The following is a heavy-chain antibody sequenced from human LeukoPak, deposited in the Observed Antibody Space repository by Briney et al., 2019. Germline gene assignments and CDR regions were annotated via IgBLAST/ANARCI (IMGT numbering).Heavy chain of an antibody. CDR2: ISYDGSVK. D-gene: IGHD3-9*01. CDR1: GFTFSSYA. Sequence: PGGSLRLSCAASGFTFSSYAMHWVRQAPGKGLQWVAVISYDGSVKNYAGSVKGRFTISRDNPKNTLYLQMDSLRVEDTAVYYCARDWAVLRYFPDAFNIWAKGQWSPSLQ. V-gene: IGHV3-30*04. CDR3: ARDWAVLRYFPDAFNI. J-gene: IGHJ3*02.